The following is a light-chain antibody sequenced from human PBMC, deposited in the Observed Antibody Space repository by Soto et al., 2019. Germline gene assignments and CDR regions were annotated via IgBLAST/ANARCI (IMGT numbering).Light chain of an antibody. V-gene: IGKV1-39*01. Sequence: IQMTQSPSSLSASVGDSVSITCRANQSIATYLNWYQQKPGTAPKLLIYTSSSLQSGVPSRFSGSGSATDFTLTISSLQPEDFATYYCQQSYSAPYTFGQGTKLEIK. CDR2: TSS. CDR1: QSIATY. J-gene: IGKJ2*01. CDR3: QQSYSAPYT.